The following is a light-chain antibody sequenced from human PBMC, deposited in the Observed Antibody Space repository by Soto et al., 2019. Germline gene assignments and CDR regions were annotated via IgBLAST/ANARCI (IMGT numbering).Light chain of an antibody. J-gene: IGKJ1*01. CDR3: QQYNSWPLT. CDR1: QSVSIY. Sequence: EIVLTQSPATLPVSPGERATLSCRASQSVSIYLAWYQQKPGQAPRLLIYGVSARATGIPARFSGSGSGTDFTLTISSLQSEDFAVYYCQQYNSWPLTFGQGTKVEIK. CDR2: GVS. V-gene: IGKV3-15*01.